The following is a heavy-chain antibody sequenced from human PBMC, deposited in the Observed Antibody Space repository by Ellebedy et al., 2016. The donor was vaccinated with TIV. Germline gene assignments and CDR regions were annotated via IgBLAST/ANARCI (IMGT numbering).Heavy chain of an antibody. Sequence: GESLKISCKVSGYSFTTYWIGWVRQMPGKGLEWMGIVYPGDSDTRYSPSFQGQVTISADKSISTAYLQWSSLKASDTAMYYCARSPTYHYDSSAPTTVFWYFDLWGRGTLVTVSS. CDR1: GYSFTTYW. D-gene: IGHD3-22*01. CDR2: VYPGDSDT. J-gene: IGHJ2*01. V-gene: IGHV5-51*01. CDR3: ARSPTYHYDSSAPTTVFWYFDL.